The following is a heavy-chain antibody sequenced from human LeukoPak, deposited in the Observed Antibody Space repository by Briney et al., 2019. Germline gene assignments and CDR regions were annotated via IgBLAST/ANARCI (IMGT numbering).Heavy chain of an antibody. CDR1: GYSISSGYH. Sequence: SETLSLTCTVSGYSISSGYHWGWIRQPPGKGLEWIGSIYHSGSTYYNPSLKSRVTISVDTSKNQFSLKLSSVTAADTAVYYCARGRAYFDWGRGTLVTVSS. V-gene: IGHV4-38-2*02. J-gene: IGHJ4*02. CDR3: ARGRAYFD. CDR2: IYHSGST. D-gene: IGHD3-9*01.